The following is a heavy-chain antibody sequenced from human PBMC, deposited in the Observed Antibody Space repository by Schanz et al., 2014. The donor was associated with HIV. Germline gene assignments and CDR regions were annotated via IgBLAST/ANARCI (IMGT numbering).Heavy chain of an antibody. Sequence: VHLVESGGGVVQPGRSLRLSCVASGFSFRTFGMHWVRQAPGKGLEWVSSIGSGGGYKYYADSVNGRFTISRDNAKNSLHLQMSRLGAEDTAVYYCARDLHDYGDARTDYWGQGILVTVSS. D-gene: IGHD4-17*01. V-gene: IGHV3-21*06. CDR3: ARDLHDYGDARTDY. J-gene: IGHJ4*02. CDR1: GFSFRTFG. CDR2: IGSGGGYK.